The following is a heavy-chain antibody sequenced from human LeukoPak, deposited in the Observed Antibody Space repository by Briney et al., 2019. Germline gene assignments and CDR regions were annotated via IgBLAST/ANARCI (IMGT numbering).Heavy chain of an antibody. D-gene: IGHD4-11*01. J-gene: IGHJ4*02. CDR2: IYYSGST. CDR1: GGSISSGGYY. Sequence: PSETLSLTCTVSGGSISSGGYYWSWIRQHPGKGLEWIGYIYYSGSTYYNPSLKSRVTISVDTSKNQFSLKLSSVTAADTAVYYCARAVLDYSTLYYFDYWGQGTLVTVSS. V-gene: IGHV4-31*03. CDR3: ARAVLDYSTLYYFDY.